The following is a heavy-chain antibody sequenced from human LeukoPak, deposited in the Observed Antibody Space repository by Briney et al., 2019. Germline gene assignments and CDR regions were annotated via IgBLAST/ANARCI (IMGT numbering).Heavy chain of an antibody. J-gene: IGHJ3*02. CDR1: GFTFSSYE. Sequence: SGGSLRLSCAASGFTFSSYEMNWVRQAPGKGLEWVSYISSSGSTIYYADSVKGRFTISRDNAKNSLYLQMNSLRAEDTAVYYCARDLQLVPGDAFDIWGQGTMVTVSS. D-gene: IGHD6-13*01. V-gene: IGHV3-48*03. CDR2: ISSSGSTI. CDR3: ARDLQLVPGDAFDI.